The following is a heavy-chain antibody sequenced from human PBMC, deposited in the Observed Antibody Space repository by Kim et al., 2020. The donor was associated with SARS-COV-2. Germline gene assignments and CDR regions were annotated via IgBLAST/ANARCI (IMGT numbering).Heavy chain of an antibody. J-gene: IGHJ4*02. D-gene: IGHD2-8*02. CDR3: ARDRQGRWCANDH. V-gene: IGHV1-18*01. Sequence: KYAQHLQGRVAMTTDTSTCTVYMELKSLRSDDTAVYYCARDRQGRWCANDHWGQGTLVTVSS.